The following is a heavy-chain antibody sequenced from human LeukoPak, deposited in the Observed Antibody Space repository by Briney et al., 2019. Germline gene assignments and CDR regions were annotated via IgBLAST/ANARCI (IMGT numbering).Heavy chain of an antibody. CDR2: IYYSGST. J-gene: IGHJ4*02. Sequence: SETLSLTCTVSGGSISSGGYYWSWIRQHPGKGLEWIGYIYYSGSTYYNPSLKSRVTMSVDTSKNQLSLKLSSVTAADTAVYYCARESGYSYYYFDYWGQGTLVTVSS. CDR3: ARESGYSYYYFDY. CDR1: GGSISSGGYY. D-gene: IGHD3-22*01. V-gene: IGHV4-31*03.